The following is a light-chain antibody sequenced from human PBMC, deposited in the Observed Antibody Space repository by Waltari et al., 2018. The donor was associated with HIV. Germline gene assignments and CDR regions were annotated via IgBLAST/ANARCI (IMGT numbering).Light chain of an antibody. CDR3: QSYDSSLTTTV. CDR1: QSTIGAGYE. J-gene: IGLJ2*01. Sequence: QSVLTPPPSVSGDPGQRVTISCTGSQSTIGAGYEVHWYQQVPGTAPKLLIYGNNNRASGVPDRFSGSKSGTSASLAISGLQAEDEAEYHCQSYDSSLTTTVFGGGTKLTVL. V-gene: IGLV1-40*01. CDR2: GNN.